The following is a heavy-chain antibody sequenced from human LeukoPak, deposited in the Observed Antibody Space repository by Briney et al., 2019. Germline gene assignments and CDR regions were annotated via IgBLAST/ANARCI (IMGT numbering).Heavy chain of an antibody. CDR1: GYTFTSYD. D-gene: IGHD3-10*01. V-gene: IGHV1-8*03. CDR2: MNPNSGNT. Sequence: ASVKVSCKASGYTFTSYDINWVRQATGQGLEWMGWMNPNSGNTGYAQKFQGRVTITRNTSISTAYMELSSLRSEDTAVYYCARARLWSKNWFDPWGQGTLVTVSS. CDR3: ARARLWSKNWFDP. J-gene: IGHJ5*02.